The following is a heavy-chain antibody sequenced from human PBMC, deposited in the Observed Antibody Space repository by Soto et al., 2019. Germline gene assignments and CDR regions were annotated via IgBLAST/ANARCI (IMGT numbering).Heavy chain of an antibody. Sequence: QITLKESGPTLVKPTQTLTLTCTFSGFSLTTGGVGVGWIRQPPGKALEWLAILYWDDDKRYSPSLQSRLTITKDTSKNQVVLTMTNMDPVDTGTYYCAHRPGYGSGSHFNPYGMDVWGQGTTVPVSS. CDR1: GFSLTTGGVG. CDR3: AHRPGYGSGSHFNPYGMDV. J-gene: IGHJ6*02. D-gene: IGHD3-10*01. V-gene: IGHV2-5*02. CDR2: LYWDDDK.